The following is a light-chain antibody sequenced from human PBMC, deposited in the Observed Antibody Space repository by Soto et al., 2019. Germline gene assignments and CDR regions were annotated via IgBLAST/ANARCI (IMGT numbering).Light chain of an antibody. CDR3: VSFKTSSSYV. Sequence: QSALTQPASVSGSPGQSITISCTGTSSDVGAYIYVSWYQQHPGKAPKLMIYDITNRPSGVSNRFSGSKSGNTASLTISGLQAEDEADYYCVSFKTSSSYVFGTGNKLTVL. V-gene: IGLV2-14*01. CDR1: SSDVGAYIY. J-gene: IGLJ1*01. CDR2: DIT.